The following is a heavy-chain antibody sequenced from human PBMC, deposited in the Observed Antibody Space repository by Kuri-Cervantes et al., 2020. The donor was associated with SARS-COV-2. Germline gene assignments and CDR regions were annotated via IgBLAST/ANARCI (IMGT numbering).Heavy chain of an antibody. CDR3: ARSLTTTHSF. J-gene: IGHJ1*01. V-gene: IGHV3-72*01. Sequence: GESLKISCATSGFTFSDHYIDWVRQAPGKGLEWVGRSSNKVYRYTTEYATSVKGRFTISRDFSKNSLSLQMDSLTTEDTAVYYCARSLTTTHSFWGQGTLVTVSS. CDR1: GFTFSDHY. CDR2: SSNKVYRYTT. D-gene: IGHD4-11*01.